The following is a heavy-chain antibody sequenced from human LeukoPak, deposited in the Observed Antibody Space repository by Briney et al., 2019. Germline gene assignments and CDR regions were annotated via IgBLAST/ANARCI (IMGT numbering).Heavy chain of an antibody. V-gene: IGHV4-4*07. CDR1: GNSISSYY. J-gene: IGHJ6*03. CDR3: ARGTGYSAYDRVYYMDV. Sequence: PSETLSLTCTVSGNSISSYYWSWIRQPAGKGLEWIGRINTSGSSNYNPSLKSRVIMSVDTSKNQFSLKLSSVTAAGTAVYYCARGTGYSAYDRVYYMDVWAKGPRSPSP. CDR2: INTSGSS. D-gene: IGHD5-12*01.